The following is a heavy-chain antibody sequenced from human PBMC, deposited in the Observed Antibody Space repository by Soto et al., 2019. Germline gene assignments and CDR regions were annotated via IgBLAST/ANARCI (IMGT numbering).Heavy chain of an antibody. CDR3: ATIFGGALDH. CDR1: GFTFANHF. V-gene: IGHV1-2*02. J-gene: IGHJ4*02. Sequence: GXSVKVSCEASGFTFANHFFHWVRQAPGQRLEWMGWINPHSGATNYEKKFQGRLTLTRDTSISTAYMELSRLTSDDTAVYYCATIFGGALDHWGQGTLVTVSS. CDR2: INPHSGAT. D-gene: IGHD3-3*01.